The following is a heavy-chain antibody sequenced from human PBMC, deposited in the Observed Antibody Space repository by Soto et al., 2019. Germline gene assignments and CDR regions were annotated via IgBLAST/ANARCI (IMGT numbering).Heavy chain of an antibody. Sequence: QVQLQESGPGLVKPSQTLSLICSVSGESIGSGGFYWSWIRHLPGKGLEWIGYIYDSESAYYNPSLKSRVIISMDTSKNHFAMKLSSVTAADTAVYYCARASSSSSAADYWGQGTRITVSS. J-gene: IGHJ4*02. CDR2: IYDSESA. V-gene: IGHV4-31*03. CDR3: ARASSSSSAADY. CDR1: GESIGSGGFY. D-gene: IGHD6-6*01.